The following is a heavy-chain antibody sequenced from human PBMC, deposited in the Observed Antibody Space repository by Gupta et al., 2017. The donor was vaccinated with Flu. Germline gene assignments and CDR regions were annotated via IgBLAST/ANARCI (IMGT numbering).Heavy chain of an antibody. CDR3: TRGGDSLTFRPYY. V-gene: IGHV3-23*01. CDR1: GFTFRSYA. D-gene: IGHD3-9*01. Sequence: EVQLLESGGDLVQPGGSLRLSCAASGFTFRSYAMTWVRQAPGKGLEWVSGLSGSGDTTYYTDSVKGRFSISRDNSKSTLYLQMNSLRAEDTAVYYCTRGGDSLTFRPYYWGQGVLVTVSS. CDR2: LSGSGDTT. J-gene: IGHJ4*02.